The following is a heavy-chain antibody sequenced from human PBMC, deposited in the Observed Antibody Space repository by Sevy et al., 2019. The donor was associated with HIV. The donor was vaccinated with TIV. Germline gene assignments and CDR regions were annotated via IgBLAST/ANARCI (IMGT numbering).Heavy chain of an antibody. CDR2: ISRSSSTI. CDR1: GFTFSTYS. CDR3: ARGILCSSTSCYGMDV. J-gene: IGHJ6*02. D-gene: IGHD2-2*01. Sequence: GGSLRLTCAASGFTFSTYSMNWVRQAPGKGLEWVSYISRSSSTIYYVDSVKGRFTISRDNAKNSLYLLLNSLRAEDTAVYYCARGILCSSTSCYGMDVWVQGTTVTVSS. V-gene: IGHV3-48*01.